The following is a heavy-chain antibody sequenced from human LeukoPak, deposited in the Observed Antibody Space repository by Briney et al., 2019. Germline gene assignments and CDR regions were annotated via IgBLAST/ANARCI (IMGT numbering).Heavy chain of an antibody. CDR1: GGSFSGYY. J-gene: IGHJ1*01. Sequence: SETLSLTCAVYGGSFSGYYWSWIRQPPGKGLEWIGEINHSGSTNYNPSLKGRVTISVDTSKNQFSLKLSSVTAADTAVYYCARGSMAEDIVVVPLSSEYFQHWGQGTLVTVSS. V-gene: IGHV4-34*01. CDR2: INHSGST. D-gene: IGHD2-2*01. CDR3: ARGSMAEDIVVVPLSSEYFQH.